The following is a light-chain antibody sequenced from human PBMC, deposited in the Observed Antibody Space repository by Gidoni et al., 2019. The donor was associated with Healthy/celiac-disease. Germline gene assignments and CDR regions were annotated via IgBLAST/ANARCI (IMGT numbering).Light chain of an antibody. J-gene: IGKJ1*01. CDR1: QSVSSSY. Sequence: VLTQSPGTLSLSPGERATLSCRASQSVSSSYLAWYQQKPGQAPRLLIYGASSRATGIPDRFSGSGSGTDFTLTISRLEPEDFAVYYCQQYGSSSWTFXXXTKVEIK. CDR3: QQYGSSSWT. CDR2: GAS. V-gene: IGKV3-20*01.